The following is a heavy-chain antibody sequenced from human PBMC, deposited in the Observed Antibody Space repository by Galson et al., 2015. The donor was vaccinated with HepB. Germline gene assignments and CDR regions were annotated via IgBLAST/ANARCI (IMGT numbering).Heavy chain of an antibody. CDR3: ARGKYYFDF. CDR2: IYYSGST. CDR1: GGSISSGGSY. J-gene: IGHJ4*02. Sequence: TLSLTCTVSGGSISSGGSYWSWIRQHPGKGLEWIGHIYYSGSTYDSPSFKSRVIISVDRSKNQFSLKLSSVTAADTAVYYCARGKYYFDFWGQGTLVTVSS. V-gene: IGHV4-31*03. D-gene: IGHD3-10*01.